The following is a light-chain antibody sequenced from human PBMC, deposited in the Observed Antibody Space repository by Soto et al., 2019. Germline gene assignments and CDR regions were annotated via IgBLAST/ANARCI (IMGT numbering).Light chain of an antibody. CDR3: SSYTSSSPYA. Sequence: QSVLTQPASVSGSPGQSITISCTGTSSDVGGYNYVSWYQQHPGKAPKLMIYEVSNRPSGVSNRFSGSKSGNTASLTISGLQAEDEAEYYCSSYTSSSPYACASGTRVTVL. CDR1: SSDVGGYNY. J-gene: IGLJ1*01. V-gene: IGLV2-14*01. CDR2: EVS.